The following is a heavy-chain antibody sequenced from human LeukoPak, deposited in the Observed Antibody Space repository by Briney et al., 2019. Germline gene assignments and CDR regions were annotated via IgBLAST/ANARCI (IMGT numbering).Heavy chain of an antibody. CDR1: GFTFSSYA. J-gene: IGHJ6*02. D-gene: IGHD5-12*01. CDR3: AKVRLPSRQRGARGAYYYYGMDV. V-gene: IGHV3-23*01. Sequence: PGGSLRLSCAASGFTFSSYAMSWVRQAPGKGLEWVSAISGSGGSTYYADSVKGRFTISRDNAKNKLYLKMSRLRPEATAVYYCAKVRLPSRQRGARGAYYYYGMDVWGQGTTVTVSS. CDR2: ISGSGGST.